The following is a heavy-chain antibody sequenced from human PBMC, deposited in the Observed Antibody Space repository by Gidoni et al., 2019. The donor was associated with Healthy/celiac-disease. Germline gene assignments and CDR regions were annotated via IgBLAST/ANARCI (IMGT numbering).Heavy chain of an antibody. CDR2: MYWDDDK. Sequence: QITLKESGPTLVKPTQTLTLTCPFSGFSLSTSGVGVGWIRQPPGKALEWRALMYWDDDKRYSPSLKSRLTINKDTSKNQVVLTMTNMDPVDTATYYCAHSASTVTRFDYWGQGTLVTVSS. D-gene: IGHD4-17*01. CDR1: GFSLSTSGVG. J-gene: IGHJ4*02. V-gene: IGHV2-5*02. CDR3: AHSASTVTRFDY.